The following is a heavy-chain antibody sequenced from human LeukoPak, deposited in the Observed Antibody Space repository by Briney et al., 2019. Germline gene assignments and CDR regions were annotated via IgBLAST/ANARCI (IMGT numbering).Heavy chain of an antibody. CDR1: GYTFTSYG. V-gene: IGHV1-18*01. Sequence: ASVKVSCKASGYTFTSYGISWVPQAPGHGLEWMGWISAYNGNTNYAQKLQGRVTMTTDTSTSTAYMELRSLRSDDTAVYYCARGLMVRGFEAFDYWGQGTLVTVSS. CDR3: ARGLMVRGFEAFDY. J-gene: IGHJ4*02. D-gene: IGHD3-10*01. CDR2: ISAYNGNT.